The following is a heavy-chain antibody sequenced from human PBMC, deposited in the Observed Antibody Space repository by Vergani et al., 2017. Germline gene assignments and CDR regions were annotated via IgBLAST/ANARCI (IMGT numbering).Heavy chain of an antibody. V-gene: IGHV1-69*09. CDR2: IIPILGIA. CDR3: ARDGELGIDY. J-gene: IGHJ4*02. D-gene: IGHD7-27*01. CDR1: GYTFTSYD. Sequence: QVQLVQSGAEVKKPGASVKVSCKASGYTFTSYDINWVRQATGQGLEWMGWIIPILGIANYAQKFQGRVTITADKSTSTAYMELSSLRSEDTAVYYCARDGELGIDYWGQGTLVTVSS.